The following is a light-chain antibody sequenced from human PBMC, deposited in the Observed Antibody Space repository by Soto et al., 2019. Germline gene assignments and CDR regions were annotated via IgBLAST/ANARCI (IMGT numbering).Light chain of an antibody. CDR2: DAS. J-gene: IGKJ5*01. CDR1: QSVSSY. V-gene: IGKV3-20*01. Sequence: EIVLTQSPATLSLSPGERATLSCRASQSVSSYLAWYQQKPGQAPRLLIYDASNRATGIPYRFSGSGSGTDFTLTISRLEPEDFALYYCQQYGSSFPITFGQGTRLEIK. CDR3: QQYGSSFPIT.